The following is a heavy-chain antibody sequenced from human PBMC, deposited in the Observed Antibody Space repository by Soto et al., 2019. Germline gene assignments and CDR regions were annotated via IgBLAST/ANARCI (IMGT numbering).Heavy chain of an antibody. V-gene: IGHV5-51*01. J-gene: IGHJ4*02. D-gene: IGHD6-13*01. CDR3: ARSQWQQLAHLDY. Sequence: GESLKISCKGSGYSFTSYWIGWVRQMPGKGLEWMGIIYPGDSDTRYSPPFQGQVTISADKSISTAYLQWSSLKASDTAMYYCARSQWQQLAHLDYWGQGTLVTVSS. CDR1: GYSFTSYW. CDR2: IYPGDSDT.